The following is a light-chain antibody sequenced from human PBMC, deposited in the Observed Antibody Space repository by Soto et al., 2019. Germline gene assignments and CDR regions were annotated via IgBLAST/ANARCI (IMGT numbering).Light chain of an antibody. V-gene: IGKV1-5*03. CDR2: KAS. Sequence: DIHMTQSPSTLSASVGDRVTITCRASQSISIWLAWYQQKPGKAPNLLIYKASTLKSGVPSRFSGSGSGTEFTLTISSLQPDDFATYYCQQYDNDSWTFGQGTKVEIK. CDR1: QSISIW. J-gene: IGKJ1*01. CDR3: QQYDNDSWT.